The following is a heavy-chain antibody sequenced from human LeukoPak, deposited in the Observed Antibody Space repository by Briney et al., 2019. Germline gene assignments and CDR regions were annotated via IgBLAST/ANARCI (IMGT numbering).Heavy chain of an antibody. J-gene: IGHJ5*02. Sequence: GRSLTLSCPASGLTLNSYWTDWARQVAGKGLVWVARINGDASNTTYADAVKGRFTISRDNDKNTLYLQMNSLRVDDTAVYYCARAMPHDNWFDPWGQGSLVTVSS. D-gene: IGHD2-2*01. CDR2: INGDASNT. CDR3: ARAMPHDNWFDP. V-gene: IGHV3-74*03. CDR1: GLTLNSYW.